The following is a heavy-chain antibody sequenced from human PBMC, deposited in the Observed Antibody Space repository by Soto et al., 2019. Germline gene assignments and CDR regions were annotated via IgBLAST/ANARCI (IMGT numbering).Heavy chain of an antibody. D-gene: IGHD6-19*01. Sequence: PGGSLRLSCATSGFTFSRHGMHWVRQAPGKGLEWVAVIWYDGSNRNYADSVKGRFTISRDNAKNSLYLQMDSLRVEDTAVYYCVRDGSSGWHFDSWGQGTLVTVSS. J-gene: IGHJ4*02. V-gene: IGHV3-33*01. CDR2: IWYDGSNR. CDR3: VRDGSSGWHFDS. CDR1: GFTFSRHG.